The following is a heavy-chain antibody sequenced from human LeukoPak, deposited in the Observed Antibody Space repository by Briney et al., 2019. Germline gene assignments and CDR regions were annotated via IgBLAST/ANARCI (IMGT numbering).Heavy chain of an antibody. J-gene: IGHJ5*02. V-gene: IGHV4-34*01. D-gene: IGHD3-22*01. CDR3: ARVLVVMGWFDP. CDR2: IYYSGST. Sequence: SETLSLTCAVYGGSFSGYYWSWIRQPPGKGLEWIGSIYYSGSTYYNPSLKSRVTISVDTSKNQFSLKLSSVTAADTAVYYCARVLVVMGWFDPWGQGTLVTVSS. CDR1: GGSFSGYY.